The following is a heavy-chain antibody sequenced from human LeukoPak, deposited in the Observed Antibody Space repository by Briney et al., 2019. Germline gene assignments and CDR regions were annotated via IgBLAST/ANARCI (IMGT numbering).Heavy chain of an antibody. CDR2: IYTSGST. CDR3: AREDTGGLDH. D-gene: IGHD4-23*01. J-gene: IGHJ4*02. CDR1: GGSISSGSYY. Sequence: KPSETLSLTCTVSGGSISSGSYYWSWIRQPAGKGLEWIGRIYTSGSTNYNPSLKSRVTISVDTSKNQFSLKLISVTAADTAVYYCAREDTGGLDHWGQGILVTVSP. V-gene: IGHV4-61*02.